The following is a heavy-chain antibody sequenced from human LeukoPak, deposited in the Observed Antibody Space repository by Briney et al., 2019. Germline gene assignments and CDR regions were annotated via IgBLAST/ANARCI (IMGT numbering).Heavy chain of an antibody. CDR1: GGSISSYY. Sequence: SETLSLTCTVSGGSISSYYWSWIRQPPGKGLEWIGYIYYSGFPSYNPSLKSRVTISVDTSQKQFSLTLSSVTAADTAFYYCARYIVSYPHDAFDIWGQGTMVTVSS. J-gene: IGHJ3*02. CDR3: ARYIVSYPHDAFDI. V-gene: IGHV4-59*01. D-gene: IGHD1-26*01. CDR2: IYYSGFP.